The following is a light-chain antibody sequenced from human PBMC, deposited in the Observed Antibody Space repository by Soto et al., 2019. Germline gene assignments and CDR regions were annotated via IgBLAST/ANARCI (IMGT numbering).Light chain of an antibody. CDR1: QSVSSSY. Sequence: EIVLTQSPGTLSLSPGERATLSCRASQSVSSSYLAWYQLKPGQAPRLLIYGASSRATGIPDRFSGSGSGTDFTLPISRLEPEYFAVYYCQQYGSSPPYTFGQGTKLEIK. CDR3: QQYGSSPPYT. CDR2: GAS. V-gene: IGKV3-20*01. J-gene: IGKJ2*01.